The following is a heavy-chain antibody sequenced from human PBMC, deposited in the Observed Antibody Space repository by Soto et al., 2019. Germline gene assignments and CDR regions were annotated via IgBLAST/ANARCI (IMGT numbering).Heavy chain of an antibody. CDR3: ASAARDIGGSYSIK. Sequence: ASVKVSCKSSGYTFTNYGSSWVRQAPGQGLEWMGWISAYNGNTNYAQNIQGRVTMTTHTSTGTAYMELRSLRSDDTAVYYCASAARDIGGSYSIKWGQGTVGPVS. V-gene: IGHV1-18*01. CDR1: GYTFTNYG. CDR2: ISAYNGNT. D-gene: IGHD1-26*01. J-gene: IGHJ4*02.